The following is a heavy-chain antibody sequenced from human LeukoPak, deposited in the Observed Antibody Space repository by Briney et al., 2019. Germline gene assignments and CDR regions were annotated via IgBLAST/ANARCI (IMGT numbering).Heavy chain of an antibody. V-gene: IGHV3-9*03. CDR1: GFTFHDYA. J-gene: IGHJ3*02. Sequence: GGSLRLSCAASGFTFHDYAMHWVRQVPGKGLEWLSGITWNSGSVLYADSVRGRFTISRDNAKNSLYLQMNSLRPEDMAFYYCAKGLGVASLIVDALDMWGQGTMVTV. D-gene: IGHD3/OR15-3a*01. CDR2: ITWNSGSV. CDR3: AKGLGVASLIVDALDM.